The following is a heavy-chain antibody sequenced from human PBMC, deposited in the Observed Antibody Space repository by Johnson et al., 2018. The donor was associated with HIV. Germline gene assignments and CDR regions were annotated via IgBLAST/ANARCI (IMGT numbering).Heavy chain of an antibody. CDR3: ARGPILEWLSGDGFDM. CDR1: GFRFSNYA. CDR2: ISDDGSNI. Sequence: QMLLVESGGGVVQPGRSLRLSCAASGFRFSNYALHWVRQTPGKGLEWVALISDDGSNIYYADSVKGQFTISRDNSKNPLHLQMNSLRVEDTAMYYCARGPILEWLSGDGFDMWGQGTMVTVYS. D-gene: IGHD3-3*01. J-gene: IGHJ3*02. V-gene: IGHV3-30-3*01.